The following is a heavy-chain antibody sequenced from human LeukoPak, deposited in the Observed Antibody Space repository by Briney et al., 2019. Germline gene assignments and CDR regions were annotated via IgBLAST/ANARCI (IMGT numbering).Heavy chain of an antibody. V-gene: IGHV3-21*01. CDR3: AREPAAGMDWFDP. CDR2: ISSSSSYI. Sequence: GGSLRLSCAASGFTFSDYTINWVRQAPGKGLEWVSSISSSSSYIYYADSVKGRFTISRDNAKNSLYLQMNSLRAEDTAVYYCAREPAAGMDWFDPWGQGTLVTVSS. J-gene: IGHJ5*02. D-gene: IGHD6-13*01. CDR1: GFTFSDYT.